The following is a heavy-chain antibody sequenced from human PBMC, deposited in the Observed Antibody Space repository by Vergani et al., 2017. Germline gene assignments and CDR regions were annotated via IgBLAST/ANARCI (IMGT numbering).Heavy chain of an antibody. CDR1: GFRFSNYW. V-gene: IGHV3-7*01. Sequence: VLLVESGGGVVQPGGSLRLSCAASGFRFSNYWMHWLRQAPGKGLEWVAAIKGDGSAKQYVESVKGRFTISRENAKNSLYLQMNGLRAGDTAVYYCARRDSSSPALDYWGQGTLVTVSS. D-gene: IGHD6-6*01. CDR2: IKGDGSAK. CDR3: ARRDSSSPALDY. J-gene: IGHJ4*02.